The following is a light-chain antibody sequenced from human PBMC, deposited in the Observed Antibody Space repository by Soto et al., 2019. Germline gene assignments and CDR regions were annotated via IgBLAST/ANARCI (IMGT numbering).Light chain of an antibody. V-gene: IGKV1-5*03. Sequence: DIQLTQSPSTLSASVGDRVTITCRASQSISSWLAWYQQKPGKPPKILIYKASSLESGVPSRFSGSGSGTEFTLTISRLQPDDFETYYCQQYNSYSGTFGQGTKVDIK. CDR3: QQYNSYSGT. J-gene: IGKJ1*01. CDR1: QSISSW. CDR2: KAS.